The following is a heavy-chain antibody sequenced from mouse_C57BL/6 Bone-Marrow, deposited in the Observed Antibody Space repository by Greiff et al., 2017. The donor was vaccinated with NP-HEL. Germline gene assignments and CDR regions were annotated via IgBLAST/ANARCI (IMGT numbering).Heavy chain of an antibody. CDR3: TRRGITTVVAKAMDY. CDR1: GFTFSDAW. CDR2: IRNKANNHAT. V-gene: IGHV6-6*01. Sequence: EVKLVESGGGLVQPGGSMKLSCAASGFTFSDAWMDWVRQSPEKGLEWVAEIRNKANNHATYYAESVKGRFTISRDDSKSSVYLQMNSLRAEDTGIYYCTRRGITTVVAKAMDYWGQGTSVTVSS. J-gene: IGHJ4*01. D-gene: IGHD1-1*01.